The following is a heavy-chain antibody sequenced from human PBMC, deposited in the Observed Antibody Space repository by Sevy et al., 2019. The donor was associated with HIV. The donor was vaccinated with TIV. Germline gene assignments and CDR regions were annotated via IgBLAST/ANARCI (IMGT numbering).Heavy chain of an antibody. J-gene: IGHJ5*02. CDR1: GFTLSSVG. Sequence: GGSLRLSCAASGFTLSSVGIHWVRLTPGTGLEWLAFIGHDGNKYFYGASVKGRITTSRDNSKNTVSLQMNSLRVEDTAIYYCAKDYCIGKDCFPGWFEPRGQGTVVTVSS. CDR2: IGHDGNKY. D-gene: IGHD2-15*01. V-gene: IGHV3-30*02. CDR3: AKDYCIGKDCFPGWFEP.